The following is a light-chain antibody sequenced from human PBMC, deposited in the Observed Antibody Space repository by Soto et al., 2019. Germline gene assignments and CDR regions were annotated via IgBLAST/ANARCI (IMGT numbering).Light chain of an antibody. J-gene: IGLJ1*01. CDR1: SSDVGGSNH. CDR3: VSFTSSTTYV. Sequence: ALTQPASVSDSPGQSITISCTGTSSDVGGSNHVSWYQQHPGKAPKLMIYDVTNRPSGVSHRFSGSKSGSTASLIISGLQADDEADYYCVSFTSSTTYVFGAGTKVIV. CDR2: DVT. V-gene: IGLV2-14*01.